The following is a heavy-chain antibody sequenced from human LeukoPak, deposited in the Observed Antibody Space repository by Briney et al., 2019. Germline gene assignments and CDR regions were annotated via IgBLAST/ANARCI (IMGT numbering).Heavy chain of an antibody. D-gene: IGHD6-13*01. CDR1: GFTFSSYA. V-gene: IGHV3-64*01. Sequence: GGSLRLSCAASGFTFSSYAMHWVRQAPGKGLEYVSAISSNGGSTYYANSVKGRFTISRDNSKNTLYLQMGSLRAEDMAVYYCARGGRSSSSWYVIYRGQGTLVTVSS. CDR2: ISSNGGST. J-gene: IGHJ4*02. CDR3: ARGGRSSSSWYVIY.